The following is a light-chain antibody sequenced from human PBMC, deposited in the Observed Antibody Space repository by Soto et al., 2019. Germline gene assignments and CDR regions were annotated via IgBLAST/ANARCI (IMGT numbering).Light chain of an antibody. V-gene: IGKV3-11*01. Sequence: EIALTQSPATLSLSPGERATLSCRASQSVSRYLAWYQQRPGQAPRLLIHGASNRANGIPARFSGPASGTDFALTISSLEPEDFAVYYCQQRSTRPFTFCPANQGAIK. CDR1: QSVSRY. CDR3: QQRSTRPFT. J-gene: IGKJ3*01. CDR2: GAS.